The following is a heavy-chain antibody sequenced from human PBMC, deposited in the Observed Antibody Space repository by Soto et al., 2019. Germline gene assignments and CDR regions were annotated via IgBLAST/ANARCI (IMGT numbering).Heavy chain of an antibody. CDR1: GFTFSSYA. V-gene: IGHV3-30-3*01. CDR3: ARTPIAAAGRHFDY. D-gene: IGHD6-13*01. Sequence: GGSLRLSCAASGFTFSSYAMHWVRQAPGKGLEWVAVISYDGSNKYYADSVKGRFTISRDNSKNTLYLQMNSLRAEDTAVYYCARTPIAAAGRHFDYWGQGTLVTVSS. CDR2: ISYDGSNK. J-gene: IGHJ4*02.